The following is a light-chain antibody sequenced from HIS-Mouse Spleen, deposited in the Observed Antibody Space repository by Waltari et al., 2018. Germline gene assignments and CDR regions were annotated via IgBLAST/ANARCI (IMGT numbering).Light chain of an antibody. CDR3: AAWDDSLSGPV. CDR2: RNN. Sequence: QSVLTQPPSASGTPGQRVTISCSGSSSNIGSNYVYWYQQLPGMAPKLLIYRNNQRPSGVPDRFSGSKSGTSASLAISGLRSEDEADYYCAAWDDSLSGPVFGGGTKLTVL. V-gene: IGLV1-47*01. J-gene: IGLJ3*02. CDR1: SSNIGSNY.